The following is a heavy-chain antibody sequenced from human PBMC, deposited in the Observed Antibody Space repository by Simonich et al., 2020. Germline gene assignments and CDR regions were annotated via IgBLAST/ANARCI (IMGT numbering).Heavy chain of an antibody. CDR2: ISSSSSYI. J-gene: IGHJ4*02. Sequence: GGGLVKPGGSLRLSCAASGFTFSSYSMNWVRQAPGKGLECVSCISSSSSYIYYADSLKGRFTISRDNANNSLYLQMNSLRAEDTAVYYCARDTSYYGSGSYYFDYWGQGTLVTVSS. V-gene: IGHV3-21*01. CDR3: ARDTSYYGSGSYYFDY. D-gene: IGHD3-10*01. CDR1: GFTFSSYS.